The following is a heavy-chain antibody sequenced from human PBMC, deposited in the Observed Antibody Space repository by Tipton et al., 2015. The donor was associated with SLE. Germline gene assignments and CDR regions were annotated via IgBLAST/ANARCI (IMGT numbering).Heavy chain of an antibody. V-gene: IGHV4-31*03. Sequence: LRLSCTVSGGSISSGGYYWSWIRQHPGKGLEWIGYIYYSGSTYYNPSLKSRVTISVDTSKNQFSLKLSSVTAADTAVYYCAREDGDKNYFDYWGQGTLGTVSS. D-gene: IGHD4-17*01. CDR1: GGSISSGGYY. J-gene: IGHJ4*02. CDR3: AREDGDKNYFDY. CDR2: IYYSGST.